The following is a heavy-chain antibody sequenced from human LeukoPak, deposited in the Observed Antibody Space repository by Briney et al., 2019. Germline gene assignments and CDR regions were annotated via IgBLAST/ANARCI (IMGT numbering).Heavy chain of an antibody. CDR1: GGTFSSYG. J-gene: IGHJ4*02. Sequence: ASVKVSCKASGGTFSSYGISWVRQAPGQGLEWMGWISAYNGNTNYAQKLQGRVTMTTDTSTSTAYMELRSLRSDDTAVYYCAIGSAVFDFDYWGQGTLVTVSS. CDR3: AIGSAVFDFDY. CDR2: ISAYNGNT. V-gene: IGHV1-18*01. D-gene: IGHD2-2*03.